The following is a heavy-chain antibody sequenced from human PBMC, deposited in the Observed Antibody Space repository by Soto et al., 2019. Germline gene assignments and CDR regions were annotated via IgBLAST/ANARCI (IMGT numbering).Heavy chain of an antibody. CDR3: AGLDGAYYGSESSLFFDY. J-gene: IGHJ4*02. CDR2: IYPGDSDT. V-gene: IGHV5-51*01. D-gene: IGHD3-10*01. Sequence: GESLKISCKGSGYSFTSYWIGWVRQMPGKGLEWMGIIYPGDSDTIYSPSFQGQGTISADKSISTAYLQWSSLKASDTAMYYCAGLDGAYYGSESSLFFDYWGQGTLVTVSS. CDR1: GYSFTSYW.